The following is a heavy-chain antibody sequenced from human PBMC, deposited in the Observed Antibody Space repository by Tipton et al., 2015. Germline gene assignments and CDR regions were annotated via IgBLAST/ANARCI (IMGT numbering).Heavy chain of an antibody. D-gene: IGHD3-9*01. Sequence: QLVQSGPEVKKPGASVKVSCKASGYTFTSHDISWVRQATGQGLEWMGWMNADNGNTGYVQKFQGRVTMTRNTSTSTAYMELSSLRSDDTAVYYCARDSDILATHKYYGMDVWGQGTTVIVSS. V-gene: IGHV1-8*02. J-gene: IGHJ6*02. CDR3: ARDSDILATHKYYGMDV. CDR1: GYTFTSHD. CDR2: MNADNGNT.